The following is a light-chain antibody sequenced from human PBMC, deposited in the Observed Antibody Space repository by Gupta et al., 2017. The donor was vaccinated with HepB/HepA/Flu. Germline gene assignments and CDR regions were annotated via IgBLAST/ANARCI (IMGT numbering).Light chain of an antibody. CDR3: QQYATSPLT. CDR2: VAS. CDR1: QSVGANF. Sequence: EIELTQSPGTLSLSTGERASLSCRASQSVGANFLAWYQQKPGQAPRLLISVASSRATGIPDRFSGSGSGTDFTLTISRLEPEDFAVYYCQQYATSPLTFGGGTKVEIK. J-gene: IGKJ4*01. V-gene: IGKV3-20*01.